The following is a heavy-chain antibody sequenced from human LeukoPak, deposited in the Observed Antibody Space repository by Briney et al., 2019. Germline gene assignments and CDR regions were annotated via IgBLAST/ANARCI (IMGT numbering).Heavy chain of an antibody. V-gene: IGHV3-30*18. CDR1: GFTFSGYG. CDR2: ISYDGSNK. J-gene: IGHJ4*02. Sequence: QSGGSLRLSCAASGFTFSGYGMHWVRQAPGKGLEWVAVISYDGSNKYFADSVKGRFTISRDNSKNTLYLQMNSLRAEDTAVYYCAKDRAVATILDHWGQGTLVTVSS. D-gene: IGHD5-12*01. CDR3: AKDRAVATILDH.